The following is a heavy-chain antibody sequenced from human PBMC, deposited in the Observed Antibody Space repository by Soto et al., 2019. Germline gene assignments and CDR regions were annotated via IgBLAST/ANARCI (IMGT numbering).Heavy chain of an antibody. J-gene: IGHJ3*02. CDR1: GDSISSGDYY. Sequence: SEPLSLTCTVSGDSISSGDYYWSWIRQPPGKGLEWIGEINHSGSTNYNPSLKSRVTISVDTSKNQFSLKLSSVTAADTAVYYCARGRRGLPYYDFWSGYYSSKAFDIWGQGTMVTVS. CDR2: INHSGST. D-gene: IGHD3-3*01. CDR3: ARGRRGLPYYDFWSGYYSSKAFDI. V-gene: IGHV4-39*07.